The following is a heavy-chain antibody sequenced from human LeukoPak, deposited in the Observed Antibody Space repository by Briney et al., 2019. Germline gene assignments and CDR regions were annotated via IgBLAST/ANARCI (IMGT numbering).Heavy chain of an antibody. J-gene: IGHJ6*03. CDR3: ARVSPYDYGSGSYYNYYYYMDV. V-gene: IGHV4-59*01. CDR1: GGSISSYY. D-gene: IGHD3-10*01. Sequence: SETLSLPCTVSGGSISSYYWSWIRPPPGKGLEWLGYLYYSGSTHYNPSLKSGVTISVDTSKTQLSLNLSSVTAADTAVYYCARVSPYDYGSGSYYNYYYYMDVWGKGTTVTISS. CDR2: LYYSGST.